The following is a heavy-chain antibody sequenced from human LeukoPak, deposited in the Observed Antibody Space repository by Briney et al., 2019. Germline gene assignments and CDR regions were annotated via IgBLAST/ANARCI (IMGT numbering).Heavy chain of an antibody. V-gene: IGHV3-21*01. CDR2: ISSSSSYI. D-gene: IGHD2/OR15-2a*01. Sequence: GGSLRLSCAASGFTFSSYSMNWVRQAPGKGLEWVSSISSSSSYIYYADSVKGRFTISRDNAKNSLYLQMNSLRAEDTAVYYCARDQPKSDKNXYFWXXXXXXAFD. CDR1: GFTFSSYS. CDR3: ARDQPKSDKNXYFWXXXXXXAFD. J-gene: IGHJ3*02.